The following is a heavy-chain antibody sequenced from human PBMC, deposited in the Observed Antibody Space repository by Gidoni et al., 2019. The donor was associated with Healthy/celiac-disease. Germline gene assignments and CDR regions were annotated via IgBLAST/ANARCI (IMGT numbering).Heavy chain of an antibody. J-gene: IGHJ4*02. D-gene: IGHD5-12*01. V-gene: IGHV4-61*01. Sequence: QVQLQESGPGLVKPSETLSLTCTVSGGSVSSGSYYWSWIRQPPGKGLEWIGYIYYSGSTNYNPSLKSRVTISVDTSKNQFSLKLSSVTAADTAVYYCARGARMATINDYWGQGTLVTVSS. CDR1: GGSVSSGSYY. CDR2: IYYSGST. CDR3: ARGARMATINDY.